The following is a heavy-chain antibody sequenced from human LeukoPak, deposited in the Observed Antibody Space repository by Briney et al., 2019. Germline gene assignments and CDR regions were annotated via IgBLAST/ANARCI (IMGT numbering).Heavy chain of an antibody. D-gene: IGHD3-3*01. CDR3: ARSRAGNDFLSAFYAFDI. V-gene: IGHV4-34*01. CDR2: INHRGST. J-gene: IGHJ3*02. Sequence: PSETLSLTCAVYGGSLSSYYWSWIRQPPGKGLEWIGEINHRGSTNNNPSLKSRVTVLVDASKNQFSLKLSSVTAADSAVYYCARSRAGNDFLSAFYAFDIWGQGTMVTVSS. CDR1: GGSLSSYY.